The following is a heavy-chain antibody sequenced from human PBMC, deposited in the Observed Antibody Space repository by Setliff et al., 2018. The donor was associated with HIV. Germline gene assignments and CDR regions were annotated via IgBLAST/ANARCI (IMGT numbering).Heavy chain of an antibody. D-gene: IGHD2-15*01. V-gene: IGHV4-39*01. CDR1: GDSISNSAYF. CDR2: SYYNGDT. Sequence: PSETLSLTCSVSGDSISNSAYFWGWIRQPSGKGLEYIGSSYYNGDTYYNPSLKSRVTISVDTSNNQFSLKLRSVTAADTAVYYCARRLVVVAAEDYFDSWGQGALVTVSS. CDR3: ARRLVVVAAEDYFDS. J-gene: IGHJ4*02.